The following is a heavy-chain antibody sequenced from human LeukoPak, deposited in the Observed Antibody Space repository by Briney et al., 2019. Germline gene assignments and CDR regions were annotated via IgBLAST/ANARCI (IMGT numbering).Heavy chain of an antibody. CDR1: GFTFSTYN. V-gene: IGHV3-21*01. J-gene: IGHJ4*02. CDR2: ISSSSAYA. D-gene: IGHD3-22*01. CDR3: ASGRRDSRGYYYFDY. Sequence: PGGSLRLSCAASGFTFSTYNFNWVRQAPGKGLEWVSSISSSSAYAYYADSVKGRFTISRDNSKNTLYLQMNSLRAEDTAVYYCASGRRDSRGYYYFDYWGQGTLVTVSS.